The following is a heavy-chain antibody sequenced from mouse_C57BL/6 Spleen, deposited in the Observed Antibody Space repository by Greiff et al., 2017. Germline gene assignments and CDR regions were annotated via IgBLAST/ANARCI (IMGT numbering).Heavy chain of an antibody. V-gene: IGHV5-17*01. CDR1: GFTFSDYG. J-gene: IGHJ3*01. D-gene: IGHD2-4*01. Sequence: EVQVVESGGGLVKPGGSLKLSCAASGFTFSDYGMHWVRQAPEKGLEWVAYISSGSSTIYYADTVKGRFTISRDNAKNTLFLQMTSLRSEDTAMYYCARGGIYYDYDGFAYWGQGTLVTVSA. CDR3: ARGGIYYDYDGFAY. CDR2: ISSGSSTI.